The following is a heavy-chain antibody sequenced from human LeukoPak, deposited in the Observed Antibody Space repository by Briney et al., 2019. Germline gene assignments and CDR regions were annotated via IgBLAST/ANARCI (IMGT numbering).Heavy chain of an antibody. J-gene: IGHJ4*02. V-gene: IGHV3-33*01. CDR2: IWYDGSNK. Sequence: GRSLRLSCAASGFTFSSYGMHWVRQAPGKGLEWVAVIWYDGSNKYYADSVKGRFTISRDNSKNTLYLQINSLRAEDTAVYYCARDSLTGTTGNFDYWGQGTLVTVSS. CDR1: GFTFSSYG. CDR3: ARDSLTGTTGNFDY. D-gene: IGHD1-7*01.